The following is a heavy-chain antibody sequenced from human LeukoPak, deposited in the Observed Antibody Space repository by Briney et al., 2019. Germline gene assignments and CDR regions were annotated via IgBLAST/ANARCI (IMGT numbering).Heavy chain of an antibody. V-gene: IGHV3-30*18. J-gene: IGHJ4*02. D-gene: IGHD3-10*01. Sequence: PGGSLRLSCAPSGFTFSNYAMHWVRQAPGKGLEWLSVISYYGSKKYYADSVKGRFTISRDNSKNTLYLQMNSLRAEYTAVYYCSKYGSGRGYDFWGQGTLVTVSS. CDR3: SKYGSGRGYDF. CDR2: ISYYGSKK. CDR1: GFTFSNYA.